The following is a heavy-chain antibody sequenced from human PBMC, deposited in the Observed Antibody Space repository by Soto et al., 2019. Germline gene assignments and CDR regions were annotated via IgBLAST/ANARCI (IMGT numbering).Heavy chain of an antibody. Sequence: EVQLLESGGGWIQPGGSLSLSCAATGFSFSNYAMNWVRQAPGKGLEWVSFISGSGGTTDYADSVRGRVRLSRDNSKNPVDLELNSLRAEDPAVYFCAKGRSVLAIFDYWGQGVMVCVSS. CDR2: ISGSGGTT. J-gene: IGHJ4*02. V-gene: IGHV3-23*01. CDR1: GFSFSNYA. CDR3: AKGRSVLAIFDY.